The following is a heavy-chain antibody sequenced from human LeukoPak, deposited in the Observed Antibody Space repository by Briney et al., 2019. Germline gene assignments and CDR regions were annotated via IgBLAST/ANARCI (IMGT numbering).Heavy chain of an antibody. CDR1: GGSISSYY. CDR2: IYTSGST. Sequence: SETLSLTCTVSGGSISSYYWSWIRQPAGKGLEWIGRIYTSGSTNYNPSLKSRVTMSVDTSKNQFSLKLSSVTAADTAVYFCXXXXPPDNWFDPWGQGTLVTVSS. J-gene: IGHJ5*02. V-gene: IGHV4-4*07. CDR3: XXXXPPDNWFDP.